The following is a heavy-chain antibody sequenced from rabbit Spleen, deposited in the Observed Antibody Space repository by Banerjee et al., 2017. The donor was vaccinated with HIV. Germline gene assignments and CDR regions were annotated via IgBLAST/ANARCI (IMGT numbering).Heavy chain of an antibody. V-gene: IGHV1S7*01. J-gene: IGHJ4*01. Sequence: QLVESGGGLVKPEGSLTLSCTASGFTLSSYYMNWVRQAPGKGLEWIGYIDPVFGITYYANWVNGRFSISRENAQNTVFLQMTSLTAADTATYFCARDGAGGSYFDLWGQGTLVTVS. CDR2: IDPVFGIT. CDR1: GFTLSSYY. D-gene: IGHD8-1*01. CDR3: ARDGAGGSYFDL.